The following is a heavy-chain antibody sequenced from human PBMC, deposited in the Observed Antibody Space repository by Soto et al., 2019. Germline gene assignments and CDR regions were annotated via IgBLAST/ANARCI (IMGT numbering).Heavy chain of an antibody. CDR1: GFTFSSYA. D-gene: IGHD3-9*01. Sequence: PGGSLRLSCAASGFTFSSYAMSWVRQAPGKGLEWVSAISGSGGSTYYADSVKGRFTISRDNSKNTLYLQMNSLRAEDTAVYYCAKRVKRYYDILTGPFDYWGQGTLVTVSS. J-gene: IGHJ4*02. CDR3: AKRVKRYYDILTGPFDY. CDR2: ISGSGGST. V-gene: IGHV3-23*01.